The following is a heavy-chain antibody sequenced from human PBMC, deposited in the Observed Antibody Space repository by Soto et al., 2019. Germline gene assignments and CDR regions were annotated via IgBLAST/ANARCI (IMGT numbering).Heavy chain of an antibody. CDR2: IYPGDSDI. CDR1: GYSFTSYW. V-gene: IGHV5-51*01. CDR3: ARHGGGDSSSWYNWFAP. J-gene: IGHJ5*02. D-gene: IGHD6-13*01. Sequence: GESLKISCKGSGYSFTSYWIGWVRQMHGKGLGWMGIIYPGDSDIRYSPSFQGQVTISEANSISTAYLQWSRLKASETAMYYGARHGGGDSSSWYNWFAPRGQGTLGTVYS.